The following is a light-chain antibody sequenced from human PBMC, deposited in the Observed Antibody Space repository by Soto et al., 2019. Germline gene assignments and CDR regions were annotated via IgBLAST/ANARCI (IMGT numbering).Light chain of an antibody. V-gene: IGLV2-23*01. Sequence: QPVLTQPASVSGSPGQSITISCTGTSSDVGSYNLVSWYRQHPGKAPKLMIYESSKRPSGLSNRFSGSKSGNTASLTISGLQAEDEADYYCCSYVGSSTLVFGGGTKVTVL. J-gene: IGLJ3*02. CDR2: ESS. CDR1: SSDVGSYNL. CDR3: CSYVGSSTLV.